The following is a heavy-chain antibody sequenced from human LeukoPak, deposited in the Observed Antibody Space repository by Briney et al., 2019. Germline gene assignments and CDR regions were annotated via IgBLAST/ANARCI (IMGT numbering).Heavy chain of an antibody. CDR3: ARDLAVAGTVFFDY. CDR2: IYPGDSDT. J-gene: IGHJ4*02. V-gene: IGHV5-51*01. Sequence: KCGESLKISCKGSGYSFTSYWIGWVRQMPGKGLGWMGIIYPGDSDTRYSPSFQGQVTISADKSISTAYLQWSSLKASDTAMYYCARDLAVAGTVFFDYWGQGTLVTVSS. CDR1: GYSFTSYW. D-gene: IGHD6-19*01.